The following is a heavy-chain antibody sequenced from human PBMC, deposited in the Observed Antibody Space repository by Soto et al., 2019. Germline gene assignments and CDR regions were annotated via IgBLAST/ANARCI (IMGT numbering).Heavy chain of an antibody. D-gene: IGHD3-10*01. CDR2: ISGSGGST. CDR1: GFTFSSYA. V-gene: IGHV3-23*01. Sequence: GGSLRLSCAASGFTFSSYAMSWVRQAPGKGLEWVSAISGSGGSTYYADSVKGRFTISRDNSKNTLYLQMNSLRAEDTAVYYCAKSGAGRGYYGSGRYYMDVWGKGTTVTVSS. J-gene: IGHJ6*03. CDR3: AKSGAGRGYYGSGRYYMDV.